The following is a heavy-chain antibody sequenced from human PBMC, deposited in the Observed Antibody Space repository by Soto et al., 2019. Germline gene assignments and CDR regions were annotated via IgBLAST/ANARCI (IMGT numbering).Heavy chain of an antibody. CDR2: ISGSGDKT. V-gene: IGHV3-23*01. Sequence: EVHLLESGGDLVLPGGSLRLSCAASGFAFNDFAMSWVRQAPGKGPEWLSTISGSGDKTFHSDSVKGRFDISRDNSNNKMFLQMNSLRADDTAIYYCAKGASHAPFEKWGRGTLVTVSS. CDR1: GFAFNDFA. CDR3: AKGASHAPFEK. J-gene: IGHJ4*02.